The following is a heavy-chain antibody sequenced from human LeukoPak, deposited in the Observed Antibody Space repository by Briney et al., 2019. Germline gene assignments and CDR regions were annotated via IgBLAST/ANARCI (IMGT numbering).Heavy chain of an antibody. CDR2: IYYSGST. D-gene: IGHD3-22*01. Sequence: SETLSLTCTVSGGSISSSSYYWGWIRQPPGKGLEWIGSIYYSGSTYYNPSLKSRVTISVDTSKNQFSLKLSSVTAADTAVYYCARVARDYDSSGYYPRFDYWGQGTLVIVSS. CDR3: ARVARDYDSSGYYPRFDY. J-gene: IGHJ4*02. CDR1: GGSISSSSYY. V-gene: IGHV4-39*07.